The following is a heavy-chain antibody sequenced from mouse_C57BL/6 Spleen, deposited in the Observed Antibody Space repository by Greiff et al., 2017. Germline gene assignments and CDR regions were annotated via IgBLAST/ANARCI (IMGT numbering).Heavy chain of an antibody. J-gene: IGHJ2*01. CDR2: IYPGSGST. CDR3: ANYGSSYVVFDY. Sequence: VKLQQPGAELVKPGASVKMSCKASGYTFTSYWITWVKQRPGQGLEWIGDIYPGSGSTNYNEKFKSKATLTVDTSSSTAYMQLSSLTSEEAAVYYCANYGSSYVVFDYWGQGTTLTVSS. D-gene: IGHD1-1*01. V-gene: IGHV1-55*01. CDR1: GYTFTSYW.